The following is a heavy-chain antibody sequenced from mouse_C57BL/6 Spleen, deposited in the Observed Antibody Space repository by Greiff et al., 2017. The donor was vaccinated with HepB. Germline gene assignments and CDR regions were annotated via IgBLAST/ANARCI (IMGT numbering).Heavy chain of an antibody. CDR1: GYTFTSYT. Sequence: VQLQQSGAELARPGASVKMSCKASGYTFTSYTMHWVKQRPGQGLEWIGYINPSSGYTKYNQKFKDKATLTADKSSSTAYMQLSSLTSEDSAVYYCAIIDDGYPYYAMDYWGQGTSVTVSS. CDR2: INPSSGYT. V-gene: IGHV1-4*01. CDR3: AIIDDGYPYYAMDY. D-gene: IGHD2-3*01. J-gene: IGHJ4*01.